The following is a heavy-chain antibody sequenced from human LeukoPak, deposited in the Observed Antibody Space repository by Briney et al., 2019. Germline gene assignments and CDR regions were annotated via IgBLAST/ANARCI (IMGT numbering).Heavy chain of an antibody. V-gene: IGHV3-30*02. CDR3: AKDRGDGYPTHFDY. CDR2: IRYDGSNK. Sequence: GGSLRLSCAASGLTFSRYAMHWVRQAPGKGLEWVAFIRYDGSNKYYADSVKGRFTISRDNSKNTLYLQMNSLRPEDTGVYYCAKDRGDGYPTHFDYWGQGTLVTVSS. D-gene: IGHD5-24*01. CDR1: GLTFSRYA. J-gene: IGHJ4*02.